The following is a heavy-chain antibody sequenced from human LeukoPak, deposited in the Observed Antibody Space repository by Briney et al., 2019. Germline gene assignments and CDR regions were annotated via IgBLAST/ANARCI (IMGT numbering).Heavy chain of an antibody. Sequence: GGSLRLSCAASGFTFSSYAMSWVRQAPGKGLEWVSAISGSGGSTYYADSVKGRFTISRDNSKNTLYLQMNSLRAEDTAVYYCAKGYRGYCSSTSCYGWGQGTLVTVSS. CDR2: ISGSGGST. D-gene: IGHD2-2*01. J-gene: IGHJ4*02. CDR3: AKGYRGYCSSTSCYG. V-gene: IGHV3-23*01. CDR1: GFTFSSYA.